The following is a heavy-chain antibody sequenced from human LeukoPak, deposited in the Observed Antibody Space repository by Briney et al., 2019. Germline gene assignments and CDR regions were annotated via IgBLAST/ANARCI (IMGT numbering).Heavy chain of an antibody. V-gene: IGHV3-30*04. J-gene: IGHJ4*02. D-gene: IGHD5-18*01. CDR1: GFTFSSYA. Sequence: GGSLRLSCAASGFTFSSYAIHWVRQAPGKGLEWVAVISYDGSNEFYADSVKGRFTISRDNSKNTLYLQMSSLRVEDTAVYYCARGHTAAMVFCDYWGQGTLVTVSS. CDR3: ARGHTAAMVFCDY. CDR2: ISYDGSNE.